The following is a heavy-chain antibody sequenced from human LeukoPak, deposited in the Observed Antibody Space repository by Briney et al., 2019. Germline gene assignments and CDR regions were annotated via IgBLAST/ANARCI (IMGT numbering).Heavy chain of an antibody. Sequence: SETLSLTCTVSGGSISSGDYYWSWIRQPPGKGLEWIGYIYYSGSTYYNPSLKSRVTISVDTSKNQFSLKLSSVTAADTAVYYCAREVGGYGLEPKTDWGQGTLVTVSS. D-gene: IGHD5-12*01. V-gene: IGHV4-30-4*08. CDR1: GGSISSGDYY. J-gene: IGHJ4*02. CDR2: IYYSGST. CDR3: AREVGGYGLEPKTD.